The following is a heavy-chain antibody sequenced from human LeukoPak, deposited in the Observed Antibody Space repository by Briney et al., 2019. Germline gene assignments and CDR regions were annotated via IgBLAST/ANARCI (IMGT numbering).Heavy chain of an antibody. CDR1: GFTFSSYA. V-gene: IGHV3-23*01. J-gene: IGHJ4*02. Sequence: GGSLRLSCAASGFTFSSYAMSWVRQAPGKGLEWVSAISGSGGSTYYADSVKGRFTISRDNAKNSLYLQMNSLRAEDTAVYYCARDEPATFDYWGQGTLVTVSS. CDR3: ARDEPATFDY. D-gene: IGHD1-14*01. CDR2: ISGSGGST.